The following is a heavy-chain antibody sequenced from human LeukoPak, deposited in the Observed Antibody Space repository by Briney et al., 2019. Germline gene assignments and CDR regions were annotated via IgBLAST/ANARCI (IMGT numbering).Heavy chain of an antibody. Sequence: GGSLRLSCSISGFTFTNYAMNWVRQAPGKGLEWVSAISGSGVSTYYADSVKGRFTISRDNSKSTVSLQMNSLRADDTAIYYCVKGRPSCTTSNCYGTDVWGQGTTVTVSS. D-gene: IGHD2-8*01. V-gene: IGHV3-23*01. CDR1: GFTFTNYA. CDR2: ISGSGVST. CDR3: VKGRPSCTTSNCYGTDV. J-gene: IGHJ6*02.